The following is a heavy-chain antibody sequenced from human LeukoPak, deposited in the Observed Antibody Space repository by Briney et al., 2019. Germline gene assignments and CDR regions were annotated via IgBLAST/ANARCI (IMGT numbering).Heavy chain of an antibody. CDR1: GGTFSSYA. D-gene: IGHD3-22*01. CDR3: ARGAYYDSNGYLEYFQH. CDR2: IIPIFGTA. J-gene: IGHJ1*01. V-gene: IGHV1-69*13. Sequence: GASVKVSCKASGGTFSSYAISRVRQAPGQGLEWMGGIIPIFGTANYAQKFQGRVTITADESTSTAYMELSSLRSEDTAVYYCARGAYYDSNGYLEYFQHWGQGTLVTVSS.